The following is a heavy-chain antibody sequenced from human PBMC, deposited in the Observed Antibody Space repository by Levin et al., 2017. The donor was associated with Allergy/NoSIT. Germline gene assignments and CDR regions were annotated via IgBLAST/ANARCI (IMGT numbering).Heavy chain of an antibody. J-gene: IGHJ6*02. V-gene: IGHV3-11*01. Sequence: GESLKISCAASGFTFSDYYMSWIRQAPGKGLEWVSYISSSGSTIYYADSVKGRFTISRDNAKNSLYLQMNSLRAEDTAVYYCARDLGAGGMDVWGQGTTVTVSS. CDR3: ARDLGAGGMDV. D-gene: IGHD3-16*01. CDR1: GFTFSDYY. CDR2: ISSSGSTI.